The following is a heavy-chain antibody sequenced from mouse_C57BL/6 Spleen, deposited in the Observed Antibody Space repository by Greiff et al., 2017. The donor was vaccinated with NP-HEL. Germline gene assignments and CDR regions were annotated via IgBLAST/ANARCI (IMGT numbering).Heavy chain of an antibody. Sequence: EVQLQESGGGLVKPGGSLKLSCAASGYTFSDYGMHWVRQGPEKGLEWVAYISSGSSTIYYADTMKGRCTISRDNAKNTLFLQMTSLRSEDTAMYYCARNYYYGSDYWGQGTTLTVSS. CDR1: GYTFSDYG. CDR2: ISSGSSTI. V-gene: IGHV5-17*01. D-gene: IGHD1-1*01. J-gene: IGHJ2*01. CDR3: ARNYYYGSDY.